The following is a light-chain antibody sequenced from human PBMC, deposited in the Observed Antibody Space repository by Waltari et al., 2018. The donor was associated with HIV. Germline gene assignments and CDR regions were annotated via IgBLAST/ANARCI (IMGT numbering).Light chain of an antibody. Sequence: EILLTQSPATLCLSPGERATLSCRASQAVSNFLAWYQQKPGQAPRLLIYDAFKRATDIPDRFSGSGSGADFTLTISSLEPEDFAVYYCQHRSNWPPSTFGQGTKLEIK. J-gene: IGKJ2*02. CDR1: QAVSNF. CDR2: DAF. V-gene: IGKV3-11*01. CDR3: QHRSNWPPST.